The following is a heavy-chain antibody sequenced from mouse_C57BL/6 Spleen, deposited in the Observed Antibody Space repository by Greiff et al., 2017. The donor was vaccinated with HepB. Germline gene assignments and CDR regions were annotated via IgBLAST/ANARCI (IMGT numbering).Heavy chain of an antibody. CDR1: GFTFSSYA. J-gene: IGHJ4*01. D-gene: IGHD1-1*01. Sequence: EVKLMESGGGLVKPGGSLKLSCAASGFTFSSYAMSWVRQTPEKRLEWVATISDGGSYTYYPDNVKGRFTISRDNAKNTLYLQMSHLKSEDTAMYYCARGGPDYYGSSYVRAMDYWGQGTSVTVSS. CDR2: ISDGGSYT. CDR3: ARGGPDYYGSSYVRAMDY. V-gene: IGHV5-4*03.